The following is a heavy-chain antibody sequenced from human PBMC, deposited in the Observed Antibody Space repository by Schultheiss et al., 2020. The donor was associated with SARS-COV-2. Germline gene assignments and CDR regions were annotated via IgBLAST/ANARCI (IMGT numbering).Heavy chain of an antibody. D-gene: IGHD3-3*01. CDR2: IYYSGST. Sequence: SETLSLTCTVSGGSISSGDYYWSWIRQPPGKGLEWIGYIYYSGSTNYNPSLKSRVTISVDTSKNQFSLKLSSVTAADTAVYYCARGRYDFWSGYPRGWFDPWGQGTLVTVSS. V-gene: IGHV4-30-4*01. CDR3: ARGRYDFWSGYPRGWFDP. CDR1: GGSISSGDYY. J-gene: IGHJ5*02.